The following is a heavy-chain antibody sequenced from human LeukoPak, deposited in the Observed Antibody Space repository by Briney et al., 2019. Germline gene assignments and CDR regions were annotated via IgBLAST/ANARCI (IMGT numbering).Heavy chain of an antibody. V-gene: IGHV3-23*01. Sequence: GGSLRLSCAASGFTFSSYAMSWVRQAPGKGLEWVSAISGSGGSTYYADSVKGRFTISRDNSKNTLYLQMSSLRAEDTAVYYCAKTPLNFKNIMFSGYDYWGQGTLVTVSS. CDR2: ISGSGGST. CDR3: AKTPLNFKNIMFSGYDY. CDR1: GFTFSSYA. J-gene: IGHJ4*02. D-gene: IGHD5-12*01.